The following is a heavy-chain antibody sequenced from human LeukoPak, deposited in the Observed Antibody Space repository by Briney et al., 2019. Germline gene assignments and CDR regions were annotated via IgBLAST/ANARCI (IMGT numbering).Heavy chain of an antibody. CDR3: ARSERYSSSWPFDY. D-gene: IGHD6-13*01. V-gene: IGHV4-39*07. J-gene: IGHJ4*02. Sequence: SETLSLTCTVSGGSISRSRDYWGWIRQPPGKGLEWIGSIYYSGSTYYNPSLKSRVTISGDTSKNQFSLKLSSVTAADTAVYYCARSERYSSSWPFDYWGQATLVTVSS. CDR1: GGSISRSRDY. CDR2: IYYSGST.